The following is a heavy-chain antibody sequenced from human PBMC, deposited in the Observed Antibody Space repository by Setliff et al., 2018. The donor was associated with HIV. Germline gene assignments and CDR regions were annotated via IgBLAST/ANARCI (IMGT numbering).Heavy chain of an antibody. CDR3: AKGAGFYGDYTFDY. J-gene: IGHJ4*02. Sequence: SETLSLTCTVSGASISSHYWSWIRQSPGRELEWIGYIYSTGSTNYNPSLQSRVSISMDASKNKFSLKVASVTSADTAVYYCAKGAGFYGDYTFDYWGQGHLVTVSS. CDR2: IYSTGST. V-gene: IGHV4-59*11. D-gene: IGHD4-17*01. CDR1: GASISSHY.